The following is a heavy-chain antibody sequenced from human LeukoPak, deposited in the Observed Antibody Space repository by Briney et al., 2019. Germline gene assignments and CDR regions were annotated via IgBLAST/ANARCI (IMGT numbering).Heavy chain of an antibody. D-gene: IGHD3-10*01. CDR1: GGSFSGYY. J-gene: IGHJ4*02. CDR3: ASRRILWFGELSPIDY. CDR2: INHSGST. Sequence: SETLSLTCAVYGGSFSGYYWSWIRQPPGKGLEWIGEINHSGSTNYNPSLKSRVTISVDTSKNQFSLKLSSVTAADTAVYYCASRRILWFGELSPIDYWGQGTLVTVSS. V-gene: IGHV4-34*01.